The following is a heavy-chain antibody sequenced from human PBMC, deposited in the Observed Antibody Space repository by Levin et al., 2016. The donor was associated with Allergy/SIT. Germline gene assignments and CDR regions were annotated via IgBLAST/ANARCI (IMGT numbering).Heavy chain of an antibody. CDR2: INPNNGDT. D-gene: IGHD2-2*01. CDR1: GYTFTGHY. Sequence: ASVKVSCKASGYTFTGHYMHWVRQAPGQGLEWMGWINPNNGDTNYAQRFQGRVTMTRDTSISTAYMEVSRLRSDDTAVYYCARDSKSSSIDPWGQGTLVTVSS. J-gene: IGHJ5*02. V-gene: IGHV1-2*02. CDR3: ARDSKSSSIDP.